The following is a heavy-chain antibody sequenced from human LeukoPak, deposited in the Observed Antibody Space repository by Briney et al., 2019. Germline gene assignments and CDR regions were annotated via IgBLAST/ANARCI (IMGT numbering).Heavy chain of an antibody. J-gene: IGHJ4*02. CDR3: ASVGYCSGGSCYSVLGVFDY. D-gene: IGHD2-15*01. CDR1: GGTFSSYA. V-gene: IGHV1-69*05. Sequence: SVKVSCKASGGTFSSYAISWVRQAPGQGLEWMGRIIPIFGTANYAQKFPGRVTITTDESTSTAYMELSSVRSEDTAVYYCASVGYCSGGSCYSVLGVFDYWGQGTLVTVSS. CDR2: IIPIFGTA.